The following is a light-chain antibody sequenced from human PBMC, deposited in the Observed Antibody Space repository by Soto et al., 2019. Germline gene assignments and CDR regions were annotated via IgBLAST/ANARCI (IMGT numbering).Light chain of an antibody. CDR1: SSDFGGYNY. CDR3: SSYTTSSTPYV. Sequence: QSALTQPASVSGSPGQSITISCTGTSSDFGGYNYVSWYQQHPGKAPKLMIYEVSNRAAGLSNRFSGSKSGNTASLTISGLQAEDEADYYCSSYTTSSTPYVFGTGNKVTVL. CDR2: EVS. J-gene: IGLJ1*01. V-gene: IGLV2-14*01.